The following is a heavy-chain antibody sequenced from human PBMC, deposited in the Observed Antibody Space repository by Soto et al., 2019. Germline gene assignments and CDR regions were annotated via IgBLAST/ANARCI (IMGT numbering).Heavy chain of an antibody. CDR2: ISWDSGRI. CDR1: GFTFDDYA. V-gene: IGHV3-9*01. CDR3: AKSRLWGGDSYNSYYYNAMDV. Sequence: EMQLVESGGGLVQPGRSLRLSCAASGFTFDDYAMYWVRQGPGKGLAWVSGISWDSGRIGYAASVKGRFTISRDNAKNSLYLQMNSLRPEDTALYYCAKSRLWGGDSYNSYYYNAMDVWGQGTTVTVSS. D-gene: IGHD3-16*01. J-gene: IGHJ6*02.